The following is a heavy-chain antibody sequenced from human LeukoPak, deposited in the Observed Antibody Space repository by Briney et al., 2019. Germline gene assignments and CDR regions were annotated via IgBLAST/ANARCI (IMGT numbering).Heavy chain of an antibody. V-gene: IGHV4-39*01. CDR3: ARGSPYHF. Sequence: PSETLSLTCTVSSGSISSSTYYWGWIRQPPGKGLEYIASIDYSGSTYYNPSLKSRVTISVDTSRNQFSLKLSSVTAADKAVYYCARGSPYHFWGQGTLVTVSS. J-gene: IGHJ4*02. CDR2: IDYSGST. D-gene: IGHD2-2*01. CDR1: SGSISSSTYY.